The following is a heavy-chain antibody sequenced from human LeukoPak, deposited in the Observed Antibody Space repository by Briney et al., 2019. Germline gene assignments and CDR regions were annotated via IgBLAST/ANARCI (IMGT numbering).Heavy chain of an antibody. CDR1: GFTFSSYG. J-gene: IGHJ5*01. V-gene: IGHV3-33*01. CDR3: ATDLIASSWSGYSPRHFWLDF. Sequence: GGSLRLSCAASGFTFSSYGMHWVRQAPGKGLEWVAVIWYDGSNKYYADSVKGRFTISRDNSKNTLYLQMNSLRAEDTAVYYCATDLIASSWSGYSPRHFWLDFWGQGTLVTVSS. D-gene: IGHD3-3*01. CDR2: IWYDGSNK.